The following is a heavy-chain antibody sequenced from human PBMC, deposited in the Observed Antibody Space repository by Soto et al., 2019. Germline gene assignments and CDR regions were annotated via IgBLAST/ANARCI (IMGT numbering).Heavy chain of an antibody. CDR3: TANLRRPRAFAY. V-gene: IGHV3-15*07. CDR1: SVSCIDVR. CDR2: IKSKTDGGTT. J-gene: IGHJ4*02. D-gene: IGHD1-7*01. Sequence: GGSQRLSAAAISVSCIDVRVSSVSQTKEKGLEWVGRIKSKTDGGTTDYAAPVKGRFTISRDDSKDTVYLQMDSLKTEDTAVYYGTANLRRPRAFAYWGQGTRVTVSS.